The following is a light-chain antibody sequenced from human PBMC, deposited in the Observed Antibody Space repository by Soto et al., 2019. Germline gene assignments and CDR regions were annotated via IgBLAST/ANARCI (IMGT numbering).Light chain of an antibody. CDR2: EVT. CDR3: ASYAGSRTYV. Sequence: QSVVTQPASVSGSPGQSVTISCSGSDIGNYNLVSWYQHLPGRAPKLLIFEVTMRPSGISDRFSGSKSASTASLTISGLQAEDEGDYDCASYAGSRTYVFGSGTKLTVL. CDR1: SDIGNYNL. J-gene: IGLJ1*01. V-gene: IGLV2-23*02.